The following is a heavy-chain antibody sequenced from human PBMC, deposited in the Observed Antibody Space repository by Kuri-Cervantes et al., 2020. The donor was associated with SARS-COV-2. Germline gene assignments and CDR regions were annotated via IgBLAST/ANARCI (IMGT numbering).Heavy chain of an antibody. D-gene: IGHD6-13*01. CDR2: IKSKTDGGTT. V-gene: IGHV3-15*01. Sequence: GGSLRLSCAASGFTFSNAWMSWVRQAPGKGLEWVGRIKSKTDGGTTDYAAPVKGRFTISRDDSKSTLYLQMNSLKTEDTAVYYCVGGQAAGPRGFGYWGQGTLVTVSS. CDR3: VGGQAAGPRGFGY. CDR1: GFTFSNAW. J-gene: IGHJ4*02.